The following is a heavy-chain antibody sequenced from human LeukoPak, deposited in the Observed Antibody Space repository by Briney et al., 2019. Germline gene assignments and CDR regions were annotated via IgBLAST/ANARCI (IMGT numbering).Heavy chain of an antibody. CDR1: GFTFSSYN. Sequence: PGGSLRLSCAASGFTFSSYNMNWVRQAPGKGLEWVSSITSGSSYRFYADSVKGRFTISRDNAKNSLYLQMNSLRAEDTAVYYCARDPYSGSYGNYYYYFMDVWGKGTTVTISS. CDR3: ARDPYSGSYGNYYYYFMDV. V-gene: IGHV3-21*01. J-gene: IGHJ6*03. D-gene: IGHD1-26*01. CDR2: ITSGSSYR.